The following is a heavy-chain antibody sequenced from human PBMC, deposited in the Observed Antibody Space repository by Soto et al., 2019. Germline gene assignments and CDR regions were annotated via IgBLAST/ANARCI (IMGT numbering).Heavy chain of an antibody. Sequence: PSETLSLTCAVYGGSFSGYYWSWIRQPPGKGLEWIGEINHSGSTNYNPSLKSRVTISVDTSKNQFSLKLSSVTAADTAVYYCARGKLVYSRGFDHWGQGTLVTVSS. CDR1: GGSFSGYY. CDR3: ARGKLVYSRGFDH. CDR2: INHSGST. V-gene: IGHV4-34*01. J-gene: IGHJ5*02. D-gene: IGHD2-15*01.